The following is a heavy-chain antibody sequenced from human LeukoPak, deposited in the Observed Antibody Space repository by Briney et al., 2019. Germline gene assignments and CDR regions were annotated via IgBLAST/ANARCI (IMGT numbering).Heavy chain of an antibody. Sequence: GGSLRLSCAASGFTFSSYAMSWVRQAPGKGLEWVSAISGSGGSTYYADSVKGRFTISRDNAKNSLYLQMNSLRAEDTAVYYCARVKTYDYVWGSYGTKTHLDYWGQGTLVTVSS. CDR3: ARVKTYDYVWGSYGTKTHLDY. V-gene: IGHV3-23*01. J-gene: IGHJ4*02. CDR2: ISGSGGST. CDR1: GFTFSSYA. D-gene: IGHD3-16*01.